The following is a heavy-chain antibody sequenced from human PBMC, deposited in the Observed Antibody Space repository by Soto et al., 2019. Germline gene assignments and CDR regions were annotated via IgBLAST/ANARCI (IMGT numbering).Heavy chain of an antibody. CDR1: GGSISSSSYY. D-gene: IGHD3-9*01. Sequence: QLQLQESGPGLVKPSETLSLTCTVSGGSISSSSYYWGWIRQPPGKGLEWIGSIYYSGSTFYNPCLKTRVTISANASKNQFSLKLSAVTAADTAVYHCARHRGTISLTDYWGQGTLVTVSS. CDR3: ARHRGTISLTDY. J-gene: IGHJ4*02. V-gene: IGHV4-39*01. CDR2: IYYSGST.